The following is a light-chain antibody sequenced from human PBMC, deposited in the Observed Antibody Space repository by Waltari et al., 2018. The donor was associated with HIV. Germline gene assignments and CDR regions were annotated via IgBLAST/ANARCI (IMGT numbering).Light chain of an antibody. J-gene: IGLJ2*01. CDR2: EGS. CDR3: CSYAGSSTFVV. Sequence: QSALPQPASVSGSPGQSITISCTGTSSDVGSYNPVSWYQQHPGKAPKLMIYEGSKRPSGVSNRFSGSKSGNTASLTISGLQAEDEADYYCCSYAGSSTFVVFGGGTKLTVL. CDR1: SSDVGSYNP. V-gene: IGLV2-23*03.